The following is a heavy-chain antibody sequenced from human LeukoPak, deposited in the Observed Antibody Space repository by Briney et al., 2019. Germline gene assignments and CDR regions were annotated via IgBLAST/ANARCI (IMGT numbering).Heavy chain of an antibody. CDR1: GGPISSGGYS. CDR2: IYHSGST. D-gene: IGHD3-10*01. CDR3: ASGSGSYYIIDY. J-gene: IGHJ4*02. V-gene: IGHV4-30-2*01. Sequence: SQTLSLTCAVSGGPISSGGYSWSWIRQPPGKGLEWIGYIYHSGSTYYNPSLKSRVTISVDRSKNQFSLKLSSVTAADTAVYYCASGSGSYYIIDYWGQGTLVTVSS.